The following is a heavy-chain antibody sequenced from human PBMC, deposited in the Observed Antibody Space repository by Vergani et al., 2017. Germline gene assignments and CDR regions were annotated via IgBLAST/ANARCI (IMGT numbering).Heavy chain of an antibody. D-gene: IGHD3-22*01. J-gene: IGHJ3*02. CDR3: ARGGDYYDSSGWDAFDI. V-gene: IGHV3-74*01. Sequence: EVQLVESGGGLVQPGGSLRLSCAASGFTFSSYWMHWVRQAPGKGLVWVSRINSDGSSTSYADSVKGRFTISRDNAKNTLYLQMNSLRAEDTAVYYCARGGDYYDSSGWDAFDIWGQGTMVTVSS. CDR1: GFTFSSYW. CDR2: INSDGSST.